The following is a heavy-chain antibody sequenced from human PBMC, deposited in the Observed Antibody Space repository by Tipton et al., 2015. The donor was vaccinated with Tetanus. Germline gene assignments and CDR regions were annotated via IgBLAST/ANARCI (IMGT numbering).Heavy chain of an antibody. J-gene: IGHJ5*02. D-gene: IGHD6-19*01. CDR3: VQVAGLFNSFDP. CDR1: GGSISGSEYY. V-gene: IGHV4-39*01. CDR2: IYVSGTT. Sequence: LSLTCTVSGGSISGSEYYWGWIRQPPGKGLEWIGSIYVSGTTYYSPSLKSRVTLSVDSSKNQFSLKLTSVTAADTAVYFCVQVAGLFNSFDPWGRGTLVTVSS.